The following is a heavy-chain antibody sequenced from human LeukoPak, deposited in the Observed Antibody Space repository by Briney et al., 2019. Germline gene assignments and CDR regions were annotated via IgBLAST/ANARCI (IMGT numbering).Heavy chain of an antibody. J-gene: IGHJ4*02. CDR3: ARSKVVAARSEPFDY. V-gene: IGHV4-31*03. D-gene: IGHD2-15*01. CDR2: IYYSGST. CDR1: GGSISSGGYY. Sequence: PSETLSLTCTVSGGSISSGGYYWSWIRQHPGKGLEWIGYIYYSGSTYYNPSLKSRVTISVDTSKNQFSLKLSSVTAADTAVYYCARSKVVAARSEPFDYWGREPWSPSPQ.